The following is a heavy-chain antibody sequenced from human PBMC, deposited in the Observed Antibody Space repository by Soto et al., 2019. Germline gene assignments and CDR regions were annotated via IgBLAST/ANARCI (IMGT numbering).Heavy chain of an antibody. CDR3: ARDRYPNYPPDAFDI. V-gene: IGHV3-33*01. Sequence: GGSRRLSCAASRFTFSSYGMHCVRQAPGKGLEWVAVIWYDGSDKYYADSVKGRFTISRDNSKNTLYLEMNSLRAEDTAVYYCARDRYPNYPPDAFDIWGQGTLVTVSS. J-gene: IGHJ3*02. D-gene: IGHD4-4*01. CDR1: RFTFSSYG. CDR2: IWYDGSDK.